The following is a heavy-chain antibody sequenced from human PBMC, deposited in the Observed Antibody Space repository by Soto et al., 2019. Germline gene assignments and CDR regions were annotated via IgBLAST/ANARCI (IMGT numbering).Heavy chain of an antibody. Sequence: QLQLQESGPGLVKPSETLSLTCTVSGGSISSSSYYWGWIRQPPGKGLEWIGSIYYSGSTYYNPSLKSRVTISVATSKNHFSLKLRSVTAADTAVYYCATQEVGGSYVYTFDPWGQGTLVTVSS. CDR3: ATQEVGGSYVYTFDP. J-gene: IGHJ5*02. V-gene: IGHV4-39*02. CDR1: GGSISSSSYY. D-gene: IGHD1-26*01. CDR2: IYYSGST.